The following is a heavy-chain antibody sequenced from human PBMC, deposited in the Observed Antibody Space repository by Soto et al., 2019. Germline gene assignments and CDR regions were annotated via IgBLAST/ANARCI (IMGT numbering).Heavy chain of an antibody. Sequence: LSLTCTVSGGSISSSSYYWGWIRQPPGKGLEWIGSIYYSGSTYYNPSLKSRVTISVDTSKNQFSLKLSSVTAADTAVYYCARGEGYENDYSGQGTLVTVST. CDR2: IYYSGST. CDR3: ARGEGYENDY. J-gene: IGHJ4*02. D-gene: IGHD5-12*01. V-gene: IGHV4-39*01. CDR1: GGSISSSSYY.